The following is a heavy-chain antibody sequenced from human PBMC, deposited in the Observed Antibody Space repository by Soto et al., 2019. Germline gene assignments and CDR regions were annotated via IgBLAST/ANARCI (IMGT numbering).Heavy chain of an antibody. CDR3: ARVSSGWYYFDY. CDR1: GGSVSIGIYY. V-gene: IGHV4-61*01. D-gene: IGHD6-19*01. J-gene: IGHJ4*02. Sequence: QVQLQESGPELVKLSETLSLTCTVSGGSVSIGIYYWSWIRQPPGKGLAWIGYMYNSGSTNYNPSLKSRVIISVDTSKNQFSLKLSSVTAADTAVYYCARVSSGWYYFDYWGQGTLVTVSS. CDR2: MYNSGST.